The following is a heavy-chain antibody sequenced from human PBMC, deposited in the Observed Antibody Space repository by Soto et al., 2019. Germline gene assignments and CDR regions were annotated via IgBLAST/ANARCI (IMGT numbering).Heavy chain of an antibody. Sequence: GGSLRLSCAASGFTFSSYSMNWVRQAPGKGLEWVSYISSSSSTIYYADSVKGRFTISRDKAKNSLYLQMNSLRDEDTAVYYCARAKYYYDSSRYYYRASREYFQHWGQGT. J-gene: IGHJ1*01. CDR2: ISSSSSTI. CDR3: ARAKYYYDSSRYYYRASREYFQH. D-gene: IGHD3-22*01. CDR1: GFTFSSYS. V-gene: IGHV3-48*02.